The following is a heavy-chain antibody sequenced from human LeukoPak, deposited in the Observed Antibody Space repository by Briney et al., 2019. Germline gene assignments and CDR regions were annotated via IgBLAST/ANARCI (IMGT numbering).Heavy chain of an antibody. CDR2: IYYSGTT. Sequence: KTSETLSLTCSVSGGSISGYYWSWIRQPPGKGLEWIGYIYYSGTTIYNPSLKSRLTISLDTSKNQFSLNLSSVTAADTAVYYCALARGSGSYRLDYWGQGTLVTVSS. V-gene: IGHV4-59*08. D-gene: IGHD3-10*01. CDR1: GGSISGYY. CDR3: ALARGSGSYRLDY. J-gene: IGHJ4*02.